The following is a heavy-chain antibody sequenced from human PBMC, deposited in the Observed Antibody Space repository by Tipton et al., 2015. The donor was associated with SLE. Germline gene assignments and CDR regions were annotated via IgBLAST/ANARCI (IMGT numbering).Heavy chain of an antibody. CDR3: ARQRMRAFDF. J-gene: IGHJ4*02. CDR1: GGSITNSIYY. D-gene: IGHD2/OR15-2a*01. Sequence: TLSLTCTVSGGSITNSIYYWGWIRQPPGKGLEWIANIYHSGRTYYNPSLKSRVTISLDTSKNQFSLNLNSVTAADTAVYYCARQRMRAFDFWGPGTLVTVSS. CDR2: IYHSGRT. V-gene: IGHV4-39*07.